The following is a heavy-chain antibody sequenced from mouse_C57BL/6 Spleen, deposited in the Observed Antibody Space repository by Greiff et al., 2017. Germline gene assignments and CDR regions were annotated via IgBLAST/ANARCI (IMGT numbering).Heavy chain of an antibody. CDR1: GFTFSDYG. D-gene: IGHD4-1*02. Sequence: DVKLVESGGGLVKPGGSLKLSCAASGFTFSDYGMHWVRQAPEKGLEWVAYISSGSSTIYYADTVKGRFTISRDNAKNTLFLQMTSLRSEDTAMYYCARTTGTGYFDVWGTGTTVTVSS. CDR2: ISSGSSTI. V-gene: IGHV5-17*01. CDR3: ARTTGTGYFDV. J-gene: IGHJ1*03.